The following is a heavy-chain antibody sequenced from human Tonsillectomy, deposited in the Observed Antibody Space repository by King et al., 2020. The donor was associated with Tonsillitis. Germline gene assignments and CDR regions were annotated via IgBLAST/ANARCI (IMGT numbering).Heavy chain of an antibody. CDR2: ISNDGTNK. CDR3: AREGGVSPEWFAP. D-gene: IGHD3-16*01. CDR1: GFTFTKYG. J-gene: IGHJ5*01. Sequence: VQLVESGGGVVQPGTSLRLSCAASGFTFTKYGMHWVRQAPGKGLDWVAVISNDGTNKYYADPVKGRFAISRDNSRNTLYLQLNNLRAEDTGLYYCAREGGVSPEWFAPCGQGSLVAAPS. V-gene: IGHV3-30*03.